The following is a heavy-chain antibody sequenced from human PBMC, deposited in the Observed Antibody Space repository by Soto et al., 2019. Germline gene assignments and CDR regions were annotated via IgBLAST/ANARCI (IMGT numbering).Heavy chain of an antibody. D-gene: IGHD3-3*01. CDR2: ISGSGGST. CDR3: AKGAEMSYYDFWSGYYL. CDR1: GFTFSSYA. V-gene: IGHV3-23*01. Sequence: EVQLLESGGGLVQPGGSLRLSCAASGFTFSSYAMGWVRQAPGKGLEWVSAISGSGGSTYYADSVKGRFTISRDNSKNTLYLQMNSLRAEDTAVYYCAKGAEMSYYDFWSGYYLWGQGTLVTVSS. J-gene: IGHJ4*02.